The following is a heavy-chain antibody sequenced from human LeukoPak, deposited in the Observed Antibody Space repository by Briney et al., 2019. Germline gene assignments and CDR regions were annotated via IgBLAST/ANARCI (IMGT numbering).Heavy chain of an antibody. V-gene: IGHV1-2*02. Sequence: GASVKVSCKASGYTFTGYYMHWVRQAPGQGLEWMGWINPNSGGTNYAQKFQGRVTMTRDTSISTAYMELGRLRSDDTAVYYCAREEAYSSSSGVDYWGQGTLVTVSS. CDR3: AREEAYSSSSGVDY. CDR2: INPNSGGT. J-gene: IGHJ4*02. CDR1: GYTFTGYY. D-gene: IGHD6-6*01.